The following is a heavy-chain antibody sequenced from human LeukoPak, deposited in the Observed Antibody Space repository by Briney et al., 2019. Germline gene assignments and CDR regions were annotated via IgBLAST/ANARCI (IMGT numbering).Heavy chain of an antibody. CDR1: GFTLSSYG. V-gene: IGHV3-30*18. CDR2: ISYDGSNK. CDR3: AKLSPDYGVGLDY. J-gene: IGHJ4*02. D-gene: IGHD4-17*01. Sequence: GRSLRLSCAASGFTLSSYGMHWVRQAPGKGLEWVAVISYDGSNKYYADSVKGRFTISRDNSKNTLYLQMNSLRAEDTAVYYCAKLSPDYGVGLDYWGQGTLVTVSS.